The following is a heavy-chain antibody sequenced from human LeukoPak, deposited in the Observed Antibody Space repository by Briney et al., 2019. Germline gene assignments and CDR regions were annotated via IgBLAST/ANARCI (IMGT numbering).Heavy chain of an antibody. CDR1: GFTFSSYG. J-gene: IGHJ4*01. CDR3: AKDRSGSYFDY. CDR2: ISYDGSNK. Sequence: GRSLRLCRAASGFTFSSYGMHWVRQAPGKGLEWVAVISYDGSNKYYADSVQGRFTISRDNSKNTLYLQKTRLGAEATAVYYCAKDRSGSYFDYWGQGTLVTVSS. V-gene: IGHV3-30*18. D-gene: IGHD1-26*01.